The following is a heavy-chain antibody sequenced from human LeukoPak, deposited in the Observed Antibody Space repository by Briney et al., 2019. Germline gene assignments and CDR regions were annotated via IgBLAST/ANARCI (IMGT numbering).Heavy chain of an antibody. CDR1: GGSISSGDYY. D-gene: IGHD6-6*01. Sequence: KPSETLSLTCTVSGGSISSGDYYWSWIRQPPGKGLEWIGYIYYSGSTYYNPSLKSRVTISVDTSKNQFSLKLSSVTAADTAVYYCARTAEYSTIYSDLWGRGTLVTVSS. J-gene: IGHJ2*01. CDR2: IYYSGST. V-gene: IGHV4-30-4*08. CDR3: ARTAEYSTIYSDL.